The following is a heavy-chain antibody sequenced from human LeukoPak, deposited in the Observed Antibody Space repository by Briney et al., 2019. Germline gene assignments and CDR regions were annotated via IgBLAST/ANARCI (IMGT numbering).Heavy chain of an antibody. CDR3: ARVLVVAGTGAFGF. Sequence: GGSLRLSCAASGFTFSNYWMHWVRQAPGKGLVWVSRINTDGSSTIYADSVKGRFTISRDNAKNTLYLQMNSLRAEDTAVYYCARVLVVAGTGAFGFWGQGTMVTVSS. CDR1: GFTFSNYW. CDR2: INTDGSST. D-gene: IGHD6-19*01. V-gene: IGHV3-74*01. J-gene: IGHJ3*01.